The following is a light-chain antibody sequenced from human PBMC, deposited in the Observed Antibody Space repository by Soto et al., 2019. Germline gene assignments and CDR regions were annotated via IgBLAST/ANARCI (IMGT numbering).Light chain of an antibody. CDR1: SSDVGGYNY. V-gene: IGLV2-14*01. J-gene: IGLJ3*02. CDR3: SSYTTSSTRV. Sequence: QSALTQPASVSGSPGQSITISCTGTSSDVGGYNYVSWYQQHPGKAPKLMIYQVSNRPSGVSNRFSASKSGNTASLTISGLQAEDEADYYCSSYTTSSTRVFGGGTKLNVL. CDR2: QVS.